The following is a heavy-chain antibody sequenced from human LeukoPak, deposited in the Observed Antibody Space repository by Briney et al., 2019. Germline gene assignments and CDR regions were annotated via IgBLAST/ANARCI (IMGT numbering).Heavy chain of an antibody. CDR2: ISGSGGST. D-gene: IGHD5-24*01. Sequence: GGSLRLSCAASGFTFSSYAMSWVRQAPGEGLEGVSAISGSGGSTYYADSVKGRFTISRDNSKSTLLLQMNSLRAEDTAVYYCAKDPRVGSRVVTPCHWGQGTLVTVSS. CDR3: AKDPRVGSRVVTPCH. J-gene: IGHJ4*02. V-gene: IGHV3-23*01. CDR1: GFTFSSYA.